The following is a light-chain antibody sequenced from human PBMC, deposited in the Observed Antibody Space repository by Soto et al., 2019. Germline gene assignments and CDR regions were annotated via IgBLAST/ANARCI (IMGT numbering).Light chain of an antibody. V-gene: IGKV1-5*03. Sequence: DIQMTQSPSTLSASVGDRVTITCRARANIGSWLAWYQQKPGTAPKLLIYKASSLESGVPSRFSGSGSGTEFTLTIISLQPDDFATYYCQEYNSYWAFGQGTKVEI. CDR1: ANIGSW. CDR3: QEYNSYWA. CDR2: KAS. J-gene: IGKJ1*01.